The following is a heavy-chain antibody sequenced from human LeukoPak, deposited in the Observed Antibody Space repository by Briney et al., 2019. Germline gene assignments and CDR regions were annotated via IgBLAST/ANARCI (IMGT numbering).Heavy chain of an antibody. CDR3: ARLSSSSYWFDP. CDR1: GGSISSSSYY. J-gene: IGHJ5*02. Sequence: PSEPLSLSCTVSGGSISSSSYYWGWIRQPPGKGLEWIGSIYYSGSTYYNPSLKSRVTISVDTSNNQFSLNRLSVTAADTHVCACARLSSSSYWFDPWGQGTLVTVSS. CDR2: IYYSGST. D-gene: IGHD6-6*01. V-gene: IGHV4-39*01.